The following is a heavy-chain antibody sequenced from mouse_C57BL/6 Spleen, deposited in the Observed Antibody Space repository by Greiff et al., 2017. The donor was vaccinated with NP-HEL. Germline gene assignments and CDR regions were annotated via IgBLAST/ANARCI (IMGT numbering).Heavy chain of an antibody. J-gene: IGHJ4*01. CDR3: ARFSYAMDY. CDR1: GYTFTSYW. V-gene: IGHV1-61*01. CDR2: IYPSDSET. Sequence: VQLQQPGAELVRPGSSVKLSCKASGYTFTSYWMDWVKQRPGQGLEWIGNIYPSDSETHYNQKFKDKATLTVDKSSSTAYMQRSSLTSEDSAVYYCARFSYAMDYWGKGTSVTVSS.